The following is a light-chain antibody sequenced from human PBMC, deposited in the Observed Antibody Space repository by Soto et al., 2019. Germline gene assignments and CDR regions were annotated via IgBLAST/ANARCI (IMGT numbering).Light chain of an antibody. J-gene: IGKJ5*01. CDR3: MRALQTPVT. CDR2: LGS. CDR1: QSLLHSNGYNY. Sequence: DIVMTQSPLSLPVTPGEPASISCRSSQSLLHSNGYNYLDWYLQKPGQSPQLLIYLGSNRASGVPDRFSGSGSGTDFTLKISRVEAEDVGVYYFMRALQTPVTFGQGTRLEIK. V-gene: IGKV2-28*01.